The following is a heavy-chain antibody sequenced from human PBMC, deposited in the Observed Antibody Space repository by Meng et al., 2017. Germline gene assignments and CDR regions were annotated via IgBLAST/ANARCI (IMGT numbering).Heavy chain of an antibody. J-gene: IGHJ5*02. D-gene: IGHD2-8*01. CDR3: ARADTKGDWFDP. CDR1: GFTFSDHY. Sequence: VPLVESGGGLVQPGGSLGLSCAASGFTFSDHYMDWVRQAPGKGLEWVGRTRNKANSYTTEYAASVKGRFTISRDDSKNSLYLQMNSLKTEDTTVYYCARADTKGDWFDPWGQGTLVTVSS. CDR2: TRNKANSYTT. V-gene: IGHV3-72*01.